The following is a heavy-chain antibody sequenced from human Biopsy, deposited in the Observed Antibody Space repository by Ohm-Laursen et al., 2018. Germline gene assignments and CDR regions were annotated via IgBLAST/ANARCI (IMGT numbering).Heavy chain of an antibody. D-gene: IGHD3-9*01. Sequence: TLSLTCSVSGASVKTSGYFWARLRQRPGQGLEGIVYISYNERTHYNPSLTSRLAISFDTSNNRISLQLRSVSVADTAVYYCVREPKTGSAEAWYFDLWGRGSPVTVPS. CDR3: VREPKTGSAEAWYFDL. V-gene: IGHV4-31*03. CDR2: ISYNERT. J-gene: IGHJ2*01. CDR1: GASVKTSGYF.